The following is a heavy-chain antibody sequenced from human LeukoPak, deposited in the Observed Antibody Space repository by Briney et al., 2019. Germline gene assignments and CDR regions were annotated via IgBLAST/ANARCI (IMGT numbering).Heavy chain of an antibody. V-gene: IGHV4-59*01. CDR3: ARWVGATSDFYYYGMDV. CDR2: IYYSGST. CDR1: GGSISTYY. Sequence: PSETLSLTCTVSGGSISTYYWSWIRQPPGKGLEWIGYIYYSGSTKYNPSLKSRVTISRDTSKNQFSLKLSSVTAADTAVYYCARWVGATSDFYYYGMDVWGQGTSVTVSS. J-gene: IGHJ6*02. D-gene: IGHD1-26*01.